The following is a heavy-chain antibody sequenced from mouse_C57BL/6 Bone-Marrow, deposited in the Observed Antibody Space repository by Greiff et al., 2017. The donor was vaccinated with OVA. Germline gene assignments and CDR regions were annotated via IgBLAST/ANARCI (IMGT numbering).Heavy chain of an antibody. CDR3: ARCEWTGQATLPDY. V-gene: IGHV1-82*01. J-gene: IGHJ2*01. CDR1: GYAFSSSW. D-gene: IGHD3-2*02. Sequence: QVQLQQSGPELVKPGASVKISCKASGYAFSSSWMNWVKQRPGKGLEWIGRIYPGDGDTNYNEKFKGKATLTADKSSSTAYMQLSSLTSEDSAVYFCARCEWTGQATLPDYWGQGTTLTVSS. CDR2: IYPGDGDT.